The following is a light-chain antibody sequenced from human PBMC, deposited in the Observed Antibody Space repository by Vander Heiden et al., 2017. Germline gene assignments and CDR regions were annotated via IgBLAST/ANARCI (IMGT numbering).Light chain of an antibody. Sequence: EIVMTQSPATLSVSPGERATLSCRASQSISSNLAWYQQKAGQAPRLLLYGASTRATGIPARFSGSGSGTEFTLTISSLQSEDFAVYYCQQYHNWPPITFGQGTRLEIK. CDR3: QQYHNWPPIT. CDR2: GAS. CDR1: QSISSN. J-gene: IGKJ5*01. V-gene: IGKV3-15*01.